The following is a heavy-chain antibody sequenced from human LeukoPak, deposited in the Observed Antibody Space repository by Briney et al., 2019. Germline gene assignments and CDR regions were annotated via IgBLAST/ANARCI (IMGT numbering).Heavy chain of an antibody. J-gene: IGHJ4*02. CDR1: GGSFSGYY. V-gene: IGHV4-34*01. CDR2: INHSGST. CDR3: ARGPGGLRFDY. Sequence: SETLFLTCAVYGGSFSGYYWSWIRQPPGKGLEWIGEINHSGSTNYNPSLKSRVTISVDTSKNQFSLKLSSVTAADTAVYYCARGPGGLRFDYWGQGTLVTVSS. D-gene: IGHD3-16*01.